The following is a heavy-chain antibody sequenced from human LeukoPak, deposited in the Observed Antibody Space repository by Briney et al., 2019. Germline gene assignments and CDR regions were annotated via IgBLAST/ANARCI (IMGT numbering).Heavy chain of an antibody. CDR2: INYSANT. V-gene: IGHV4-34*01. CDR3: SRSHDLEWLKTWFDP. J-gene: IGHJ5*02. D-gene: IGHD3-3*01. Sequence: SETLSLTCAVSGESLRGYKWIWIRQPPGKGLEWIGEINYSANTNYNPALKSRVTMSRDTSKSQFSLNLSSLTAADTAVYYCSRSHDLEWLKTWFDPWGQGTLVTVSS. CDR1: GESLRGYK.